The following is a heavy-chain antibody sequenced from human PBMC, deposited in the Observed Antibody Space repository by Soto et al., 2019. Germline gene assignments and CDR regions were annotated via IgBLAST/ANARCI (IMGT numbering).Heavy chain of an antibody. J-gene: IGHJ3*02. CDR3: ARGIKGLPPSAFDI. CDR2: LNPNTDKT. D-gene: IGHD5-12*01. V-gene: IGHV1-8*01. Sequence: ASVKVSCKASGYTFSNYDIKWVRQATGQGLELMGWLNPNTDKTGSAQKFQGRVTMTRNTSISTAYLELSGLRSDDTAVYYCARGIKGLPPSAFDIWGQGTRVTV. CDR1: GYTFSNYD.